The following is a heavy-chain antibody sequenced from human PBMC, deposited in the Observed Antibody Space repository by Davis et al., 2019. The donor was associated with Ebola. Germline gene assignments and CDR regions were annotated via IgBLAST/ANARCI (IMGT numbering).Heavy chain of an antibody. Sequence: PGGSLRLSCTVSGVSISNSAYYWGWVRQPPGMGPEWIGNIFYHGRTFYNPSLESRLTISLDTSKNQFSLKLTSVTAADTAIYFCARDFGDGAHFDYWGQGILVTVSS. J-gene: IGHJ4*02. CDR2: IFYHGRT. D-gene: IGHD3-16*01. V-gene: IGHV4-39*07. CDR3: ARDFGDGAHFDY. CDR1: GVSISNSAYY.